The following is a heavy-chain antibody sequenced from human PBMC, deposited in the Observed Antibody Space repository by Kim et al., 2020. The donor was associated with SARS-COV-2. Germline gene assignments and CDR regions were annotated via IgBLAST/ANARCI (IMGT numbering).Heavy chain of an antibody. J-gene: IGHJ4*02. Sequence: GGSLRLSCVASGFPFTTYTMNWVRQAPGKGLEWVSGTSGSGRSSYYADSVKGRFTVSRDNSKNTLYLQMNSLRVQDTAVYYCVKYVRVTTATTWGDFLNCWGRGTLVSVSS. CDR1: GFPFTTYT. V-gene: IGHV3-23*01. D-gene: IGHD4-17*01. CDR3: VKYVRVTTATTWGDFLNC. CDR2: TSGSGRSS.